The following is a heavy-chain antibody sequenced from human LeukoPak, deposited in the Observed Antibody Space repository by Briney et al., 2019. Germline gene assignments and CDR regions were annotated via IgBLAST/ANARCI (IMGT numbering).Heavy chain of an antibody. J-gene: IGHJ2*01. V-gene: IGHV3-7*01. CDR3: ARDTYRFFDL. CDR1: GFTFSSYW. Sequence: GGSLRLSCAASGFTFSSYWMGWVRQAPGKGLEWVADIKEDGSDIYSVDSVKGRFTISRDNAKNSLYLQMNSLRAGDTAVYYCARDTYRFFDLWGRGTLVTVSS. CDR2: IKEDGSDI.